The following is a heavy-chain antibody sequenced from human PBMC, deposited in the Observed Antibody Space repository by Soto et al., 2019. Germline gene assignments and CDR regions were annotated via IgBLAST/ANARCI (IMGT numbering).Heavy chain of an antibody. J-gene: IGHJ4*02. V-gene: IGHV4-59*08. CDR1: GVSIISYY. CDR3: ARQYGGSYADY. D-gene: IGHD1-26*01. CDR2: IYYSGST. Sequence: SETLSLTCTVSGVSIISYYWSWIRQPPGKGLEWIGYIYYSGSTNYNPSLKSRVTISVDTSKNQFSLKLSSVTAADTAVYYCARQYGGSYADYWGQGTLVTVSS.